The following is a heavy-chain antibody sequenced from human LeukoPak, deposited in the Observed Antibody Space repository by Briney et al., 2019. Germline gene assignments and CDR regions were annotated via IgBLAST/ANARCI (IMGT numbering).Heavy chain of an antibody. Sequence: SETLSLTCTVSGYSISSSYSWGWIRQPPEKGLEWIGSIHHSGSTDYNPSLKSRVTISLDTSKNQFSLRLTSVTAADTAVYYCARDPDTNDGVDWSQGTLVTVSS. CDR1: GYSISSSYS. CDR3: ARDPDTNDGVD. D-gene: IGHD3-10*01. CDR2: IHHSGST. V-gene: IGHV4-38-2*02. J-gene: IGHJ4*02.